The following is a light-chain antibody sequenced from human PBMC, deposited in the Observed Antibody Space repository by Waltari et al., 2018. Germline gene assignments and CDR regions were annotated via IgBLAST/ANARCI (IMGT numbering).Light chain of an antibody. V-gene: IGKV1-5*03. Sequence: DIQMTQSPSTLSASVGYRVTITCRASQSISIWLAWYQQKPGKAPKLLISKPFSLESGVPSRFSGSGSGTEFTLTINNLQPDDFATYYCQHYNNYPVAFGQGTKLEI. CDR1: QSISIW. J-gene: IGKJ2*01. CDR3: QHYNNYPVA. CDR2: KPF.